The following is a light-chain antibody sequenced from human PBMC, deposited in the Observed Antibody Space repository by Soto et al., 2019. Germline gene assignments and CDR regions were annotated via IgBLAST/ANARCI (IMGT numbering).Light chain of an antibody. CDR2: GAS. CDR1: QSVSSN. Sequence: EIVMTQSPATLSVSPGERATLSCRASQSVSSNLAWYQQKPGQAPRLLIYGASTRATGIPARFSGSGSGTEFTFTISSLQSEDFAVYYCQQYNNWPQTFGQGTKVDNK. J-gene: IGKJ1*01. V-gene: IGKV3-15*01. CDR3: QQYNNWPQT.